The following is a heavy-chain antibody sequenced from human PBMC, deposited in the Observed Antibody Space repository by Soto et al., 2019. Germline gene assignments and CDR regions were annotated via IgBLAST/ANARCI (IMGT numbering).Heavy chain of an antibody. J-gene: IGHJ5*02. D-gene: IGHD2-2*01. CDR3: ATAAAAAPAALSRFDT. CDR2: ISFSGNA. V-gene: IGHV4-31*02. Sequence: PSETLSLTWSISGTSINRVWYYLGWHRPHPGKGLEGIALISFSGNAFSSPCLERRHTISLDTSKNEVSLKQKPVTAGDTAFYYGATAAAAAPAALSRFDTWGQGILVTVS. CDR1: GTSINRVWYY.